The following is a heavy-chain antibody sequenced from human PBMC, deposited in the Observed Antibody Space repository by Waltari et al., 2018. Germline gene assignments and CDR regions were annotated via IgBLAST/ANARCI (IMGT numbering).Heavy chain of an antibody. J-gene: IGHJ4*02. CDR1: GGPFSSYA. CDR2: VIPIFGTA. D-gene: IGHD5-12*01. Sequence: QVQLVQSGAEVKKPGSSVKVSCKASGGPFSSYAISWVRQAPGQGLEWMGGVIPIFGTANYAQKFQGRVTITADESTSTAYMELSSLRSEDTAVYYCASPSRRDGYNSPFDYWGQGTLVTVSS. CDR3: ASPSRRDGYNSPFDY. V-gene: IGHV1-69*13.